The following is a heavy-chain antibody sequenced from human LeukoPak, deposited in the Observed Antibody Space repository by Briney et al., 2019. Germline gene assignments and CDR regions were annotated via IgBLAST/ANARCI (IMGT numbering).Heavy chain of an antibody. CDR3: AKEQRDWNYGVFDY. CDR1: RFTFSSYE. J-gene: IGHJ4*02. Sequence: PGGSLRLSCAASRFTFSSYEMNWVRQAPGKGLEWISYMSGSGTTIYYADSVKGRFTISRDNAKNSLYLQMNSLRAEDTAEYYCAKEQRDWNYGVFDYWGQGTQVTVSS. V-gene: IGHV3-48*03. CDR2: MSGSGTTI. D-gene: IGHD1-7*01.